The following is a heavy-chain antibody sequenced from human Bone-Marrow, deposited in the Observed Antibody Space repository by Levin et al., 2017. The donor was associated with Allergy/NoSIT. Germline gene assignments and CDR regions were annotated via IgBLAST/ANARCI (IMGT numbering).Heavy chain of an antibody. CDR2: ISSDGINQ. Sequence: SCAASGFPFSTYAMHWVRQGPGRGLEWVAFISSDGINQYYADSVKGRLTISRDNSKNTLYLQMNNLRVDDTAIYYCAKPYSDRGGYYFYGLNVWGHGTTVTVSS. CDR1: GFPFSTYA. D-gene: IGHD3-10*01. CDR3: AKPYSDRGGYYFYGLNV. V-gene: IGHV3-30*18. J-gene: IGHJ6*02.